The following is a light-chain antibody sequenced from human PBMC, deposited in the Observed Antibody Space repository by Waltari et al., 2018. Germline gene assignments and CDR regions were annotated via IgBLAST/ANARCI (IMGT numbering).Light chain of an antibody. CDR2: WAS. J-gene: IGKJ1*01. CDR3: QQYYSRRT. CDR1: QSILYNANDKNY. Sequence: IVMTQSPDSLDVSLGERATINCKSSQSILYNANDKNYLAWYQQKPGQPPKLLIYWASTRESGVPDRFSGSGSGTDFTLTISSLQAEDVAVYYCQQYYSRRTFGQGTKVEI. V-gene: IGKV4-1*01.